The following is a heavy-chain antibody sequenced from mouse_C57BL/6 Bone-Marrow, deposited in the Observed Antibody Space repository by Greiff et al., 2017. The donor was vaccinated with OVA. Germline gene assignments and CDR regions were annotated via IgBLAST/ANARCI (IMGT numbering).Heavy chain of an antibody. J-gene: IGHJ2*01. CDR3: AREDY. V-gene: IGHV5-6*01. CDR1: GFTFSSYG. CDR2: ISSGGSYT. Sequence: EVMLVGSGGDLVKPGGSLKLSCAASGFTFSSYGMSWVRQTPDKRLEWVATISSGGSYTYYPDSVKGRFTISRDNAKNTLYLQISSLKSEDTAMYYCAREDYWGQGTTLTVSS.